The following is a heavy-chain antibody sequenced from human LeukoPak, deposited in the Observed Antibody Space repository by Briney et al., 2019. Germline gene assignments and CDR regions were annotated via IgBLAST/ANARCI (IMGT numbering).Heavy chain of an antibody. CDR1: VFTFSSYA. V-gene: IGHV3-30-3*01. CDR2: ISYDRSNK. D-gene: IGHD5-18*01. Sequence: GGSLRLSCAASVFTFSSYAKHWVRQAPSKGLECVAVISYDRSNKYYVYSVEALITISTNNSKNTQYLQMISLRTEDTDVYYCDCGGNSYGSGDYWGQGTLVTVSS. CDR3: DCGGNSYGSGDY. J-gene: IGHJ4*02.